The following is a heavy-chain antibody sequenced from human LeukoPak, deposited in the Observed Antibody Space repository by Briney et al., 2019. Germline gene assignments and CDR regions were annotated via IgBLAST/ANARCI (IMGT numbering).Heavy chain of an antibody. D-gene: IGHD3-10*01. CDR3: ARDVFGGTMVRGVQFNYYYMDV. CDR1: GYTFTSYD. V-gene: IGHV1-46*01. CDR2: INPSGGST. J-gene: IGHJ6*03. Sequence: ASVKVSCKASGYTFTSYDINWVRQATGQGLEWMGIINPSGGSTSYAQKFQGRVTMTRDTSTSTVYMELSSLRSEDTAVYYCARDVFGGTMVRGVQFNYYYMDVWGKGTTVTISS.